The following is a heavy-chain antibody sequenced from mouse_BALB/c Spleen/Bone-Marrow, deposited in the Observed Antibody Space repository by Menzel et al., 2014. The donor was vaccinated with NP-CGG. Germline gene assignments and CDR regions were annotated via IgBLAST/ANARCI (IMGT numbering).Heavy chain of an antibody. Sequence: LQQPGSELVRTGASVKLSCKAFGYIFANYWMHWVKQRHGQGFVWIGNISPRSGSTNYDEKFKIKATLTVDTSSATAYIYLNSLTSEDSAVYYCTRIIDYWCQGTILTVSS. CDR2: ISPRSGST. J-gene: IGHJ2*01. CDR3: TRIIDY. CDR1: GYIFANYW. V-gene: IGHV1S22*01.